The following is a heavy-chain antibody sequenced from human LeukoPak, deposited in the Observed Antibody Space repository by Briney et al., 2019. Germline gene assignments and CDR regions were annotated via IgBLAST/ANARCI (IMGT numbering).Heavy chain of an antibody. CDR1: GFTFSIYG. CDR2: IRYGGSDK. CDR3: ARSTRARYFDL. D-gene: IGHD5-24*01. J-gene: IGHJ2*01. Sequence: GGSLRLSCAASGFTFSIYGMHWVRQAPGKGLEWVAYIRYGGSDKYYAESLKGRFTISRDNSKNTLYLQMNSLRAEDTALYYCARSTRARYFDLWGRGTLVTVSS. V-gene: IGHV3-30*02.